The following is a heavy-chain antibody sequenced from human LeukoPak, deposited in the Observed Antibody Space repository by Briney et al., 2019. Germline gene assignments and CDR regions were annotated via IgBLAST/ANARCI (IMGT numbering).Heavy chain of an antibody. CDR2: IWYDGSNK. Sequence: GGSLRLSCAASGFTFSSYGMHWVRQAPGNGLEWVAVIWYDGSNKYYADSVKGRFTISRDNSKNTLYLQMNSLRAEDTAVYYCARDSMTTVVTGDYWGQGTLVTVSS. V-gene: IGHV3-33*01. CDR1: GFTFSSYG. D-gene: IGHD4-23*01. CDR3: ARDSMTTVVTGDY. J-gene: IGHJ4*02.